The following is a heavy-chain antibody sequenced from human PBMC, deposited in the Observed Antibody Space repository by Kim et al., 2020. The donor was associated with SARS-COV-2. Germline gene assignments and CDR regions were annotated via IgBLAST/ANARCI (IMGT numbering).Heavy chain of an antibody. Sequence: GGSLRLSCAASGFTFSSYWMSWVRQAPGKGLEWVANIKQDGSEKYYVDSVKGRFTISRDNAKNSLYLQMNSLRAEDTAVYYCAREITMVRGVWFTYYFDYWGQGTLVTVSS. CDR1: GFTFSSYW. V-gene: IGHV3-7*01. CDR3: AREITMVRGVWFTYYFDY. D-gene: IGHD3-10*01. CDR2: IKQDGSEK. J-gene: IGHJ4*02.